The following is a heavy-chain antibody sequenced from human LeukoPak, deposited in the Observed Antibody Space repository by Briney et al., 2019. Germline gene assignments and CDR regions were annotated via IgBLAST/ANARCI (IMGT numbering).Heavy chain of an antibody. CDR3: ARDEARYSSGYYPNWFDP. D-gene: IGHD3-22*01. CDR2: ISGYNGYT. Sequence: ASVKVSCNASGYTFTIYGISWVRQAPGQGLEWMGWISGYNGYTHYAHNLQGRVTMTTDTSTSTAYMELRSLRSDDTAVYYCARDEARYSSGYYPNWFDPWGQGTLVTVSS. J-gene: IGHJ5*02. V-gene: IGHV1-18*01. CDR1: GYTFTIYG.